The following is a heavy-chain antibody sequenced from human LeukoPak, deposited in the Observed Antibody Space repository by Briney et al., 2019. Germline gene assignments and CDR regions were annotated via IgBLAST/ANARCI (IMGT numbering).Heavy chain of an antibody. V-gene: IGHV1-46*02. CDR3: ARGRRGGLSGSLGGLFASYYTYYYMDV. Sequence: ASVKVSCKASGYTFNMYYLHWVRRAPGQGLEWMGMINPSDGATTYAQRFQGRVTMTRDMSTTTVYMDLRSLRSEDTAVYFCARGRRGGLSGSLGGLFASYYTYYYMDVWGGGTTVTVSS. D-gene: IGHD3-16*01. J-gene: IGHJ6*03. CDR1: GYTFNMYY. CDR2: INPSDGAT.